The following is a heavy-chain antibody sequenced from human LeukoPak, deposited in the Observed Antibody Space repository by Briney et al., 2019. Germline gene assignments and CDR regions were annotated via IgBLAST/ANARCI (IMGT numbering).Heavy chain of an antibody. CDR3: AELGITMIGGV. Sequence: GGSLRVSCAASGFTFSSYEMNWVRQAPGKGLEWVSYISSSGSTIYYADSVKSRFTISRDNAKNSLYLQMNSLRAEDTAVYYCAELGITMIGGVWGKGTTVTISS. D-gene: IGHD3-10*02. CDR1: GFTFSSYE. CDR2: ISSSGSTI. J-gene: IGHJ6*04. V-gene: IGHV3-48*03.